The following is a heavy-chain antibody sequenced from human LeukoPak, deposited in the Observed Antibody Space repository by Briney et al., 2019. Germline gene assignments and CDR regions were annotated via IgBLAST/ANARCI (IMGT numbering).Heavy chain of an antibody. CDR2: FDPEDGET. V-gene: IGHV1-24*01. Sequence: GASVKVSCKASGYTFTGYYMHWVRQAPGQGLEWMGGFDPEDGETIYAQKFQGRVTITADESTSTAYMELSSLRSEDTAVYYCASRGGASGYSSSWYDYYYYMDVWGKGTTVTISS. CDR1: GYTFTGYY. CDR3: ASRGGASGYSSSWYDYYYYMDV. D-gene: IGHD6-13*01. J-gene: IGHJ6*03.